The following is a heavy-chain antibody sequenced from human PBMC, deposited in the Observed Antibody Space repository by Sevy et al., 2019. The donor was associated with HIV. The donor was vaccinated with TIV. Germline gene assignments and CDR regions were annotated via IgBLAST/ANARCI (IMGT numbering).Heavy chain of an antibody. V-gene: IGHV3-30*04. Sequence: GGSLRLSCAASGFTFSSYAMHWVRQAPGKGLEWVAVISYDGSNKYYEDSVKGRFTISRDNSKNTLYLQMNSLRAEDTAVYYCARGELVTVDYWGQGTLVTVSS. CDR1: GFTFSSYA. CDR2: ISYDGSNK. D-gene: IGHD1-1*01. J-gene: IGHJ4*02. CDR3: ARGELVTVDY.